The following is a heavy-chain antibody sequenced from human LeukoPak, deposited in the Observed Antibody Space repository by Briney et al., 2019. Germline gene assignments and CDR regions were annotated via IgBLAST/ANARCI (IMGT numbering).Heavy chain of an antibody. CDR2: ISGSGGST. J-gene: IGHJ4*02. CDR1: GFTFSSYG. V-gene: IGHV3-23*01. CDR3: ARSSFPYYFDY. Sequence: PGGSLRLSCAAPGFTFSSYGMSWVRQAPGKGLEWVSAISGSGGSTYYADSVKGRFTISRDNSKNTLYLQMNSVRAEDTAVYYCARSSFPYYFDYWGQGTLVTVSS. D-gene: IGHD3-16*01.